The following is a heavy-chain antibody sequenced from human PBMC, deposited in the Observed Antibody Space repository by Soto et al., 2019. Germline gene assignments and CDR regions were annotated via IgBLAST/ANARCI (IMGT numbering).Heavy chain of an antibody. D-gene: IGHD3-22*01. Sequence: ASVKVSCKASGYTFTSYDINWVRQATGQGLEWMGWMNPNSGNTGYAQKFQGRVTMTRNTSISTAYMELSSLRSEDTAVYYCAISYYYDSSGSYYVWTYWGQGTPLTV. CDR2: MNPNSGNT. V-gene: IGHV1-8*01. CDR1: GYTFTSYD. CDR3: AISYYYDSSGSYYVWTY. J-gene: IGHJ4*02.